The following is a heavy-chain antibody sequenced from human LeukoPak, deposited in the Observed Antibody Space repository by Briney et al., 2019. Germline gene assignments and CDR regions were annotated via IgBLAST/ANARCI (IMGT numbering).Heavy chain of an antibody. J-gene: IGHJ3*02. V-gene: IGHV3-21*01. D-gene: IGHD6-13*01. CDR1: GFTFSSYS. CDR3: ARDNTWEQQLVPDAFDI. CDR2: ISSSSSYI. Sequence: AGGSLRLSCAASGFTFSSYSMNWVRQAPGKGLEWVSSISSSSSYIYYADSVKGRFTISRDNAKNSLYLQMNSLRAEDTAVYYCARDNTWEQQLVPDAFDIWGQGTMVTVSS.